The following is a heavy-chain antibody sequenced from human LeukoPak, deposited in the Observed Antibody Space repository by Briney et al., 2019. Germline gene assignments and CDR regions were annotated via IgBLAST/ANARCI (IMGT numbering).Heavy chain of an antibody. Sequence: GGSLRLSCAASGFTFSSYSMSWVRQAPGKGLEWVSVIYSGGSTYYADSVKGRFTISGDNSKNTLYLQMNSLRAEDTAVYYCARDLSGYYYMDVWGKGTTVTVSS. CDR1: GFTFSSYS. CDR3: ARDLSGYYYMDV. D-gene: IGHD3-3*02. CDR2: IYSGGST. J-gene: IGHJ6*03. V-gene: IGHV3-53*01.